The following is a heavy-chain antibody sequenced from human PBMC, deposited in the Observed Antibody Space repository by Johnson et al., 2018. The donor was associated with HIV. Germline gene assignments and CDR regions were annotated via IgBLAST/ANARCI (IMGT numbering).Heavy chain of an antibody. CDR2: LFSGGST. V-gene: IGHV3-66*01. CDR3: ASLPGGMNNALDI. D-gene: IGHD1-14*01. J-gene: IGHJ3*02. Sequence: VQLVESGGGVVQPGGSLRLSCAASGISVSGYYMSWVRQAPGKGLEWVSVLFSGGSTYYADSVKGRFTISRDNSKNTLYLQMNSLRTEDTAVYYSASLPGGMNNALDIWGQGTMVTVSS. CDR1: GISVSGYY.